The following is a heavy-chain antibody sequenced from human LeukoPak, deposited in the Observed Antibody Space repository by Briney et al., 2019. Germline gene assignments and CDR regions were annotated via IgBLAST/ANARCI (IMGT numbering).Heavy chain of an antibody. Sequence: SETLSLTCTVSGGSISSGDYYWSWIRQPPGKGLEWIGYIYYSGSTYYNPSLKSRVTISVDTSKNQFSLKLSSVTAADTAVYYCARAFRARYFDLWGRGTLVTVSS. J-gene: IGHJ2*01. V-gene: IGHV4-30-4*01. CDR2: IYYSGST. D-gene: IGHD2/OR15-2a*01. CDR3: ARAFRARYFDL. CDR1: GGSISSGDYY.